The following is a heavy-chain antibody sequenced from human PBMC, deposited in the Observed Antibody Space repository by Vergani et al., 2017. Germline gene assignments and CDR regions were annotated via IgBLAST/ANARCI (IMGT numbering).Heavy chain of an antibody. CDR3: AKXLGTSSGGGWFDP. CDR2: ISWNSNSI. D-gene: IGHD6-6*01. V-gene: IGHV3-9*02. CDR1: GFTSAGYA. J-gene: IGHJ5*02. Sequence: EVQLEESGGGLVLPGRSLRLSCVASGFTSAGYAMHWVRQAPGKGLEWVSGISWNSNSIGYADSVKGRFTISRDNAKNYLYLQMNSLRAEDTALYYCAKXLGTSSGGGWFDPWWQGTLVTVSS.